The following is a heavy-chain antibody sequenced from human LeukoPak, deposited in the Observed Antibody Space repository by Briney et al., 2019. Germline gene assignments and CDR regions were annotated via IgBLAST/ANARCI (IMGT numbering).Heavy chain of an antibody. CDR1: GGTFSSYA. CDR2: IIPIFGTA. Sequence: GSSVKVSCKASGGTFSSYAISWVRQAPGQGLEWMGGIIPIFGTANYAQKFQGRVTITADESTSTAYMELSSLRSEDTAVYYCARDHKDIVGATNGWFDPWGQGTLVTVSS. D-gene: IGHD1-26*01. CDR3: ARDHKDIVGATNGWFDP. J-gene: IGHJ5*02. V-gene: IGHV1-69*01.